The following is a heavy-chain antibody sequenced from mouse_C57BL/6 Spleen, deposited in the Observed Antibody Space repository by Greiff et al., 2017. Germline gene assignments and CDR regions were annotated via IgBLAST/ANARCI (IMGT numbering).Heavy chain of an antibody. V-gene: IGHV5-16*01. J-gene: IGHJ4*01. CDR1: GFTFSDYY. Sequence: EVKLVESEGGLVQPGSSMKLSCTASGFTFSDYYMAWVRQVPEKGLEWVANINYDGSSTYYLDSLKSRFIISRDNAKNILYLQMSSLKSEDTATYYCARDHYDYDARDYWGQGTSVTVSS. D-gene: IGHD1-2*01. CDR2: INYDGSST. CDR3: ARDHYDYDARDY.